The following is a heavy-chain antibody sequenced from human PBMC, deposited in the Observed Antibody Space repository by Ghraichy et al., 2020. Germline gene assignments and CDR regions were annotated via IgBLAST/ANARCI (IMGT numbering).Heavy chain of an antibody. CDR2: LSSSSSSI. V-gene: IGHV3-21*01. Sequence: GGSLRLSCAASGFTFSSYSMNWVRQAPGKGLEWVSSLSSSSSSIYYADSLKGRFTISRDNAKNSLYLQMNSLRAEDTALYYCARNLYGITASYYYYGMDVWGQGTTVTVSS. J-gene: IGHJ6*02. D-gene: IGHD1-20*01. CDR1: GFTFSSYS. CDR3: ARNLYGITASYYYYGMDV.